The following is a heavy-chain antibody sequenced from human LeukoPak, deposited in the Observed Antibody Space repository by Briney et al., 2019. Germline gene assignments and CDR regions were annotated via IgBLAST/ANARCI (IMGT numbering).Heavy chain of an antibody. CDR2: INSDGSST. CDR1: GFTFSRYW. J-gene: IGHJ4*02. Sequence: PGGSLRLSCAASGFTFSRYWMHWVRQAPGKGLVWVSRINSDGSSTSYADSVKGRFTISRDNSRSTLYLQMNSLRPEDTAIYYCAREGYYGSGSPPSLYFDYWGQGTLVTVSS. V-gene: IGHV3-74*01. CDR3: AREGYYGSGSPPSLYFDY. D-gene: IGHD3-10*01.